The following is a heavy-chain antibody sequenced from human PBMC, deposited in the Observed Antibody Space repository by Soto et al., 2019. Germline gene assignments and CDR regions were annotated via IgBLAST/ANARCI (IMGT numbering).Heavy chain of an antibody. CDR2: INHSGST. Sequence: PSETLSLTCAVYGGSFSGYYWSWIRQPPGKGLEWIGEINHSGSTNYNPSLKSRVTISVDTSKNQFSLKLSSVTAADTAVYYCARGEGYYGFWSGYPGDAFDIWGQGTMVTVSS. CDR3: ARGEGYYGFWSGYPGDAFDI. CDR1: GGSFSGYY. V-gene: IGHV4-34*01. J-gene: IGHJ3*02. D-gene: IGHD3-3*01.